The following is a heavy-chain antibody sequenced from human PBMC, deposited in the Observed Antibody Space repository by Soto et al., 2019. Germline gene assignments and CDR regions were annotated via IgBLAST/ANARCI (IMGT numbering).Heavy chain of an antibody. V-gene: IGHV6-1*01. D-gene: IGHD6-19*01. J-gene: IGHJ3*02. CDR3: ARSRPYTSGWYAIDI. CDR2: TYYRSKWFN. CDR1: GDSVSSNSGA. Sequence: SQTLSLTCAISGDSVSSNSGAWNWIRQSPSRGLEWLGRTYYRSKWFNDYAESVKRRMTINPDTSKNQFSLQLNSVTPEDTAVYYCARSRPYTSGWYAIDIWGQGTMVTVSS.